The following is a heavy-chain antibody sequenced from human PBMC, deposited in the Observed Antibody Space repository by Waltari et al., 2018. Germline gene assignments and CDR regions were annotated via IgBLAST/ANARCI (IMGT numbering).Heavy chain of an antibody. CDR3: AKELQYCSSTSCPFDY. J-gene: IGHJ4*02. Sequence: QVQLVESGGGVVQPGRSLRLSCAASGFTFSSYGMHWVRQAPGKGLEWVAVIWYDGSNKYYADSVKGRFTISRDNSKNTLYLQMNSLRAEDTAVYYCAKELQYCSSTSCPFDYWGQGTLVTVSS. CDR2: IWYDGSNK. D-gene: IGHD2-2*01. V-gene: IGHV3-33*06. CDR1: GFTFSSYG.